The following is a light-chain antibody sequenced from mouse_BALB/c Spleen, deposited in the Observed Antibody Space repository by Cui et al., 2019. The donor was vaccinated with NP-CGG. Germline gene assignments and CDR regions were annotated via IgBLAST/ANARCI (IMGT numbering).Light chain of an antibody. Sequence: QAVVSPDSPHTTSPGETVTLTCRSSTGAVTTSNYANWVQEKPDHLFTGLIGGTNNRAPGVPARFSGSLIGDKAALTITGAQTEDEAIYFCALWYSNHWVFGGGTKLTVL. J-gene: IGLJ1*01. CDR1: TGAVTTSNY. V-gene: IGLV1*01. CDR2: GTN. CDR3: ALWYSNHWV.